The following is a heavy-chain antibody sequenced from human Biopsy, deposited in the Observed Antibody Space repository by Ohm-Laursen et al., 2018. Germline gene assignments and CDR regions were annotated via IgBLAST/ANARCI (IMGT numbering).Heavy chain of an antibody. CDR2: IYNSETT. CDR3: ARHPTGFWFDP. J-gene: IGHJ5*02. V-gene: IGHV4-39*01. Sequence: SETLSLTCTVSGDSISTSTTYYWAWLRPPPGKGLEWIGSIYNSETTFYNPSLKSRVAISVDTSTNQFSLKVPSVTAADTALYYCARHPTGFWFDPWGHGTLVTVSS. CDR1: GDSISTSTTYY.